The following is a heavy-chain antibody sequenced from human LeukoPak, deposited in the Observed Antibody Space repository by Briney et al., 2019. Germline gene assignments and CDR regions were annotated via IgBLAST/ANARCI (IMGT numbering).Heavy chain of an antibody. J-gene: IGHJ4*02. CDR3: ARVTGYSSGWPD. CDR1: VYTFTSYY. CDR2: INPSGGST. Sequence: ASVKVSCKASVYTFTSYYMHWVRQAPGQGREWMGIINPSGGSTSNAPKFQGRVTMTSDTSTSTVYMELSSLTSEDTAVYYCARVTGYSSGWPDWGQGTLVTVSS. D-gene: IGHD6-19*01. V-gene: IGHV1-46*01.